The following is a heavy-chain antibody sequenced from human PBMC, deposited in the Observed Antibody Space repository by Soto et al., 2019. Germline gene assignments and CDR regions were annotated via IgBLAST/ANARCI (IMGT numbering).Heavy chain of an antibody. CDR2: IYPSGMP. D-gene: IGHD5-18*01. CDR3: ARERGGYGLFDS. V-gene: IGHV4-30-2*01. Sequence: QLQLQESGSGLVTPSHTLSLTCTVSGGSISNAAYSWSWIRQPPGKGLEWIGYIYPSGMPFYNPSLRSRVTLSIDRSNDQFSLNLKSVTAADTAVYYCARERGGYGLFDSWGQGTLVTVSS. J-gene: IGHJ4*02. CDR1: GGSISNAAYS.